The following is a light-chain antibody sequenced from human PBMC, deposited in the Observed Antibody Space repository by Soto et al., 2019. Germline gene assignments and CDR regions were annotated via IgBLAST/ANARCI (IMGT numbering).Light chain of an antibody. CDR2: DAS. V-gene: IGKV3-11*01. Sequence: IVLTQSPATLSLSPGERATLSCRASETVNNYLAWYQQKPGQAPRLLIYDASNRATGIPPRFSGSGSGTDFTLTIDSLKHEDFAVYYCQQRSDWLLTFGGGTKVEIK. CDR1: ETVNNY. J-gene: IGKJ4*01. CDR3: QQRSDWLLT.